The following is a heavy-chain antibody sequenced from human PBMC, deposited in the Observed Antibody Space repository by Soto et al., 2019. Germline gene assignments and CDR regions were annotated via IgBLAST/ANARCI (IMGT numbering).Heavy chain of an antibody. D-gene: IGHD3-22*01. Sequence: ASVKVSCKASGYTFTSYYTHWVRQAPGQGLEWMGIINPSGGSTSYAQKFQGRVTMTRDTSTSTAYMELSSLRSDDTAVYYCAGGRRSSGYYYGYWGQGTTVTVSS. J-gene: IGHJ4*02. CDR3: AGGRRSSGYYYGY. V-gene: IGHV1-46*01. CDR2: INPSGGST. CDR1: GYTFTSYY.